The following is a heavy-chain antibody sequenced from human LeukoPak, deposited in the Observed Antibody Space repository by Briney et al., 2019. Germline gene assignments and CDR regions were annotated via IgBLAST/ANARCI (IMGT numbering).Heavy chain of an antibody. CDR1: GFTFSDYY. Sequence: GGSLRLSCAASGFTFSDYYMSWIRQAPGKGLEWVSYISSSGSTIYYADSVKGRFTISRDNSKNTLYLQMNSLRAEDTAVYYCARDGSSWHYGMDVWGQGTTVTVSS. V-gene: IGHV3-11*01. CDR2: ISSSGSTI. D-gene: IGHD6-13*01. J-gene: IGHJ6*02. CDR3: ARDGSSWHYGMDV.